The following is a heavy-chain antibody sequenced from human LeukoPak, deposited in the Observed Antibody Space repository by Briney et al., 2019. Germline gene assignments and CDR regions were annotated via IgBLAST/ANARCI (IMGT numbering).Heavy chain of an antibody. D-gene: IGHD6-13*01. J-gene: IGHJ4*02. CDR3: ARGSRSSIAAAGSFIYYFDY. CDR1: GYTFTGYY. Sequence: ASVKVSCKASGYTFTGYYMHWVRQAPGQGLEWMGWINPNSGGTNYAQKFQGRVTMTRDTSISTAYMELSGLRSDDTAVYYCARGSRSSIAAAGSFIYYFDYWGQGTLVTVSS. V-gene: IGHV1-2*02. CDR2: INPNSGGT.